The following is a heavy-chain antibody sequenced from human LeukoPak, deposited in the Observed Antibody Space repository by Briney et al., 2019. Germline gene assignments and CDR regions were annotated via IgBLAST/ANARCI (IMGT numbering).Heavy chain of an antibody. V-gene: IGHV3-23*01. D-gene: IGHD3-22*01. CDR3: AKKGDYYDSSGYTSY. J-gene: IGHJ4*02. CDR1: GFTFSSYA. CDR2: ISGSGGST. Sequence: GGSLRLSCAASGFTFSSYAMSWVRQAPGKGVEWVSAISGSGGSTYYADSVKGRFTISRDNSKNTLYLQMNSLRAEDTAVYYCAKKGDYYDSSGYTSYWGQGTLVTVSS.